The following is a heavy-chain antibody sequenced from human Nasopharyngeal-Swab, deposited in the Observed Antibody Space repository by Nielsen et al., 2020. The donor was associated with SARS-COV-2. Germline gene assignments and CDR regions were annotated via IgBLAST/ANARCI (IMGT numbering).Heavy chain of an antibody. J-gene: IGHJ6*02. Sequence: ASVKVSCKVSGYTLTELSMHWVRQAPGQGLEWMGRINPNSGGTNYAQKFQGRVTMTRDTSISTAYMELSRLRSDDTAVYYCATDRGDIVGGIYYYYYGMDVWGQGTTVTVSS. D-gene: IGHD2-15*01. V-gene: IGHV1-2*06. CDR3: ATDRGDIVGGIYYYYYGMDV. CDR1: GYTLTELS. CDR2: INPNSGGT.